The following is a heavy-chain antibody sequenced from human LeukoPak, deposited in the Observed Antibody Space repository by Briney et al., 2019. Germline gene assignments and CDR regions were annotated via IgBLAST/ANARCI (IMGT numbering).Heavy chain of an antibody. Sequence: SETLSLTCTVSGGSISSSSYYWGWIRQPPGKGLEWIGSIYYSGSTYYNPSLKSRVTISVDTSKNQFSLKLSSMTAADTAGLFCARTTMATTADWGQGTLVTVSS. CDR2: IYYSGST. CDR3: ARTTMATTAD. D-gene: IGHD5-24*01. V-gene: IGHV4-39*01. J-gene: IGHJ4*02. CDR1: GGSISSSSYY.